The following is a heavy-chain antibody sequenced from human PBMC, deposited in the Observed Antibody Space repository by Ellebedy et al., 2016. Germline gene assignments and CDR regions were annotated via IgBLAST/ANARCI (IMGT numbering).Heavy chain of an antibody. D-gene: IGHD6-13*01. CDR2: IYYSGST. Sequence: GSLRLSXTVSGGSISSSSYYWGWIRQPPGKGLEWIGSIYYSGSTYYNPSLKSRVTISVDTSKIQFSLKLSSVTAADTAVYYCARVRIAAAGTTIDYWGQGTLVTVSS. V-gene: IGHV4-39*01. J-gene: IGHJ4*02. CDR3: ARVRIAAAGTTIDY. CDR1: GGSISSSSYY.